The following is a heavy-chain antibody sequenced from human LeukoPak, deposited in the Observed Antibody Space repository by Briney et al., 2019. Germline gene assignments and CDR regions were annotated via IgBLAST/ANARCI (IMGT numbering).Heavy chain of an antibody. CDR3: ARLRVDTMVRGVIGAFDI. V-gene: IGHV4-59*08. D-gene: IGHD3-10*01. Sequence: SETLSLTCTVSGGSISSYYWSWIRQPPGKGLEWIGYIYYSGSTNYNPSLKSRVTISVDTSKNQFSLKLSSVTAADTAVYYCARLRVDTMVRGVIGAFDIWGQGTMVTVSS. CDR2: IYYSGST. J-gene: IGHJ3*02. CDR1: GGSISSYY.